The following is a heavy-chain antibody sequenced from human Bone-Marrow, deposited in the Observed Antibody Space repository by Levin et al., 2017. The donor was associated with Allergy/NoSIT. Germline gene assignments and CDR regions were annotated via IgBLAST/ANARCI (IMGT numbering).Heavy chain of an antibody. J-gene: IGHJ6*02. Sequence: GGSLRLSCAASGFTFSSFAMHWVRQAPGKGLEWVAVISYDESNKYYADSVKGRFTISRDNSKNTLYVQMNSLRVEDTAVYYCARDWAAVAGHYDGMDVWGQGTTVTVSS. CDR3: ARDWAAVAGHYDGMDV. CDR1: GFTFSSFA. D-gene: IGHD6-19*01. CDR2: ISYDESNK. V-gene: IGHV3-30-3*01.